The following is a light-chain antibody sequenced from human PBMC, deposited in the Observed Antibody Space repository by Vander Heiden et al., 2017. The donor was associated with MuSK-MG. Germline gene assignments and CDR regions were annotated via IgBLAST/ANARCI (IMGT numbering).Light chain of an antibody. CDR2: AAS. CDR3: QQYDSSPWT. Sequence: AIRMTQSPSSFSASTGDRVTITCRASQGISSYLAWYQQKPGKAPKFLIYAASTLQSGVPSRFSGSGSGTDFTLTITCLQSEDFATYYCQQYDSSPWTFGQGTKVEVK. J-gene: IGKJ1*01. V-gene: IGKV1-8*01. CDR1: QGISSY.